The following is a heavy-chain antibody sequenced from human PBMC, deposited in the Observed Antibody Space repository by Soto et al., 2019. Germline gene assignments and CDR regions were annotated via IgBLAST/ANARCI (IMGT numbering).Heavy chain of an antibody. CDR3: AVISIAAVVDF. J-gene: IGHJ4*02. V-gene: IGHV3-7*01. CDR2: INQDGSEK. CDR1: GFIFSNFW. D-gene: IGHD6-25*01. Sequence: EEQLVESGGGLVQPGGSLRLSCAASGFIFSNFWIDWVRQAPGKGLEWVAKINQDGSEKYYVDSVKGRFTISRDNAKNSLSPQMNSLRAEDTAVYYCAVISIAAVVDFWGQGTLITVSS.